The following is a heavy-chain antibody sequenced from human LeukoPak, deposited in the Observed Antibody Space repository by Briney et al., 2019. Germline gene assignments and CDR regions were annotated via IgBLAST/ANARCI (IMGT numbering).Heavy chain of an antibody. CDR3: AKGVWSPGAFDI. CDR2: ISSSGSTI. V-gene: IGHV3-48*03. D-gene: IGHD2-8*02. CDR1: GFTFSSYE. Sequence: SGGSLRLSCAASGFTFSSYEMNWVRQAPGKGLEWVSYISSSGSTIYYADSVKGRFTISRDNSKNTLYLQMNSLRAEDTAVYYCAKGVWSPGAFDIWGQGTMVTVSS. J-gene: IGHJ3*02.